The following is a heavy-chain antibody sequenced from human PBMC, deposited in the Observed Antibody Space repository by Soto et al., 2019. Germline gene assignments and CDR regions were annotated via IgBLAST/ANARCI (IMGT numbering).Heavy chain of an antibody. CDR1: GYTFTSYG. D-gene: IGHD3-3*01. V-gene: IGHV1-18*01. CDR2: ISAYNGNT. CDR3: ARPGPYYDFWSGSPRYYYYGMDV. Sequence: ASVKVSCKASGYTFTSYGISWVRQAPGQGLEWMGWISAYNGNTNYAQKLQGRVTMTTDTSTSIAYMELRSLRSDDTAVYYCARPGPYYDFWSGSPRYYYYGMDVWGQGTTVTVSS. J-gene: IGHJ6*02.